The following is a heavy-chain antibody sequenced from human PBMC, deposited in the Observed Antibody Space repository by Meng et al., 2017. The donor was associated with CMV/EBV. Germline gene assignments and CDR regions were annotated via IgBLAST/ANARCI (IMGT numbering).Heavy chain of an antibody. Sequence: GESLRLSCAASGFTFSSYGMHWVRQAPGKGLEWVAFIRYDGSNKYYADSVKGRSTISRDNSKNTLYLQMNSLRAEDTAVYYCAKDRRYYDSSGYFDYWGQGTLVTVSS. CDR2: IRYDGSNK. CDR3: AKDRRYYDSSGYFDY. J-gene: IGHJ4*02. D-gene: IGHD3-22*01. CDR1: GFTFSSYG. V-gene: IGHV3-30*02.